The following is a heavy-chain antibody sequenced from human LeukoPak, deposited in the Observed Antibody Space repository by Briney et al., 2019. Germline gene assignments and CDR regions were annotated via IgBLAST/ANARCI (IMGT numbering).Heavy chain of an antibody. Sequence: GGSLRLSCAASGFTFSSYSMNWVRQAPGRGLEWVSSISSSSSYIYYADSVKGRFTISRDNSKNSLYLQMNSLRAEDTALYYCAKGDVGYYYYMDVWGKGTTVTVSS. CDR2: ISSSSSYI. CDR3: AKGDVGYYYYMDV. CDR1: GFTFSSYS. V-gene: IGHV3-21*04. D-gene: IGHD2-15*01. J-gene: IGHJ6*03.